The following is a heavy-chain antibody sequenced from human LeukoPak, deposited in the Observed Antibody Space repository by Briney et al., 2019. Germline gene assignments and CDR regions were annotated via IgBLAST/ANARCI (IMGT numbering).Heavy chain of an antibody. V-gene: IGHV3-11*01. Sequence: GGSLRLSCAASGFTFSDYYMSWIRQAPGKGLEWVSYISSSGSTIYYADSVKGRFAISRDNAKNSLYLQMNSLRAEDTAVYYCARGGYIYYYYYMDVWGKGTTVTVSS. CDR1: GFTFSDYY. CDR2: ISSSGSTI. D-gene: IGHD2-2*02. CDR3: ARGGYIYYYYYMDV. J-gene: IGHJ6*03.